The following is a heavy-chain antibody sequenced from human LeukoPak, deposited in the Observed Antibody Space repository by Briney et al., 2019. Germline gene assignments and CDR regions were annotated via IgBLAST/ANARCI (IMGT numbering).Heavy chain of an antibody. V-gene: IGHV3-11*06. CDR1: GFTFSDYY. Sequence: GGSLRLSCTASGFTFSDYYMNWIRQAPGKGLEWISYITSSGSYTKYADSVKGRFTMSRDNAKNSLYLQMNSLRAEDMAVYYCAREEWYYFDYWGQGTLVTVSS. D-gene: IGHD3-3*01. J-gene: IGHJ4*02. CDR2: ITSSGSYT. CDR3: AREEWYYFDY.